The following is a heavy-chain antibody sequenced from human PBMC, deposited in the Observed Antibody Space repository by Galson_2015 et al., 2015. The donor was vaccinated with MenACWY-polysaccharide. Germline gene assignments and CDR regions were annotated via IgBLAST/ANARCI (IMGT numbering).Heavy chain of an antibody. CDR3: ARYCSDGSCYD. CDR1: GFTFRNYE. J-gene: IGHJ4*02. V-gene: IGHV3-48*03. Sequence: LRLSCAASGFTFRNYELNWVRQPPGKGLEWVSCVGAGSTNIYYADSVWGRFTISRDDAKNSVYLQMNSLGAEDTAIYYCARYCSDGSCYDWGRGTLVIVSS. CDR2: VGAGSTNI. D-gene: IGHD2-15*01.